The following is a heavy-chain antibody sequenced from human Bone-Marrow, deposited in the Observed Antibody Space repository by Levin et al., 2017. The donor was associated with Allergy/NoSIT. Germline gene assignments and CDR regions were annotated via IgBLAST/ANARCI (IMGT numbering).Heavy chain of an antibody. Sequence: ASVKVSCKASGGAFSSYEISWVRQAPGQGLEWMGGIIPIFGTPTYAQKFQGRVTITADESRSTAYMELSSLRSEDTAVYYCARGPDYYNGDRYFYYGMDVWGQGTTVTVSS. J-gene: IGHJ6*02. V-gene: IGHV1-69*13. CDR2: IIPIFGTP. D-gene: IGHD3-10*01. CDR3: ARGPDYYNGDRYFYYGMDV. CDR1: GGAFSSYE.